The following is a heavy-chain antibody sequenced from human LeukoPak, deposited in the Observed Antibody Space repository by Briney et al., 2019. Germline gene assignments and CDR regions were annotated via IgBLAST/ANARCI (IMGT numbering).Heavy chain of an antibody. CDR2: VYYSGST. D-gene: IGHD3-10*01. V-gene: IGHV4-39*01. CDR3: ARQRITMVRGVWNWFDP. CDR1: GGSISSSSYY. J-gene: IGHJ5*02. Sequence: PSQTLSLTCTVSGGSISSSSYYWGWIRQPPGKGLEWIGSVYYSGSTYYNPSLKSRVTISVDTSKNQFFLKLSSVTAADTAVYYCARQRITMVRGVWNWFDPWGQGTLVTVSS.